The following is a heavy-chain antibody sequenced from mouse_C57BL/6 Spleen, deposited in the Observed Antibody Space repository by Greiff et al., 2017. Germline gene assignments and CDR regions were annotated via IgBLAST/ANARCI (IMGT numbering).Heavy chain of an antibody. CDR1: GYTFTDYE. J-gene: IGHJ4*01. CDR3: TRGGGGYYVGAMDY. V-gene: IGHV1-15*01. CDR2: LDPETGGT. D-gene: IGHD2-3*01. Sequence: QVQLQQSGAELVRPGASVTLSCKASGYTFTDYEMHWVKQTPVHGLEWIGALDPETGGTAYNQKFKGKAILTADKSSSTAYMELRSLTSEDSAVYYCTRGGGGYYVGAMDYWGQGTSVTVSS.